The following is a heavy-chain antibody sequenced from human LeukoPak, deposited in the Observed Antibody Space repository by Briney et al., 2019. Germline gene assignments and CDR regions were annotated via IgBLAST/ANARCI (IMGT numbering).Heavy chain of an antibody. CDR3: ARVGAVGGVFRAFDI. Sequence: GGSLRLSCAASGFAFSSYGMHWVRQAPGKGLEWVSGFYGGGSTDYADSVKGRFTISRDNSKNTLYLQMNSLRAEDTAVYYCARVGAVGGVFRAFDIWGQGTMVTVSS. J-gene: IGHJ3*02. CDR2: FYGGGST. V-gene: IGHV3-NL1*01. CDR1: GFAFSSYG. D-gene: IGHD3-16*01.